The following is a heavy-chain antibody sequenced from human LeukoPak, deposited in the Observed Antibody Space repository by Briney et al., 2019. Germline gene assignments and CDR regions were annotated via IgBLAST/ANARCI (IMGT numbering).Heavy chain of an antibody. V-gene: IGHV3-30-3*01. D-gene: IGHD6-19*01. Sequence: GGSLRLSCAASGFTFSSYAMHWVRQAPGKGLEWVAVISYDGSNKHYADSVKGRFTISRDNSKNTLYLQMNSLRAEDTAVYYCARDGPRYSSGWYYYYGMDVWGQGTTVTVSS. J-gene: IGHJ6*02. CDR3: ARDGPRYSSGWYYYYGMDV. CDR1: GFTFSSYA. CDR2: ISYDGSNK.